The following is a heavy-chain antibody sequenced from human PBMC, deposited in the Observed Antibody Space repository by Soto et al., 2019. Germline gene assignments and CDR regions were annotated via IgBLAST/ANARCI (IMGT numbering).Heavy chain of an antibody. D-gene: IGHD6-19*01. V-gene: IGHV4-59*12. Sequence: PSETLSLTCTVSGGSISSYYWSWIRQPPGKGLEWIGYIYYSGSANYNPSLKSRVTTTVDTSKKQFSLNLTSVTAADTAVYYCARGQSAGAWSYNFDYWGQGTLVTVSS. CDR3: ARGQSAGAWSYNFDY. CDR2: IYYSGSA. J-gene: IGHJ4*02. CDR1: GGSISSYY.